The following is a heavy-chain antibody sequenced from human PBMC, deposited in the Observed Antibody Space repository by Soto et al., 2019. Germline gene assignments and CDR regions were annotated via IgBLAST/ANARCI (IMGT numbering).Heavy chain of an antibody. V-gene: IGHV1-58*01. D-gene: IGHD1-26*01. CDR3: AAGRLWENLDY. CDR1: GFTFTSSA. Sequence: QMQLVQSGPEVKKPGTSVKVSCKASGFTFTSSAVQWVRPARGQRLEWIGWIVVGSGNTNYAQKFQERVTITRDMSTSTAYMELSSLRSEDTAVYYCAAGRLWENLDYWGQGTLVTVSS. CDR2: IVVGSGNT. J-gene: IGHJ4*02.